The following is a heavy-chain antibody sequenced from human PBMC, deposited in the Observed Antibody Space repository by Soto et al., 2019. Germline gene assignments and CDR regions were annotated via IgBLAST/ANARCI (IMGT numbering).Heavy chain of an antibody. D-gene: IGHD6-19*01. V-gene: IGHV2-26*01. J-gene: IGHJ4*02. Sequence: SGPTLVNPTVTLMPTCSVSAFSLKNARMGVSCIRQSPGKALDRRAHVFSNDEKSYSTSLMSRLTVAKDASRGQVVLTVTNMDPADTATYFCARSSDSSLQYIYYFIYWGPGIPVTVS. CDR2: VFSNDEK. CDR1: AFSLKNARMG. CDR3: ARSSDSSLQYIYYFIY.